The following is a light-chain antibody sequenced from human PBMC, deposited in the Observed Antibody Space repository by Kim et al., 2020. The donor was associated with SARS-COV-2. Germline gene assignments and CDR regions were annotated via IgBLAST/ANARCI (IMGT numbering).Light chain of an antibody. CDR3: QQYGSSHMYS. Sequence: PGERANLSCRASQSVSSNYLAWYQQKPGQAPRLLSYDASSRATGIPDRCSGSGSATDFTLTISRLEPEDFAVYYCQQYGSSHMYSFGQGTKLEI. CDR2: DAS. V-gene: IGKV3-20*01. J-gene: IGKJ2*03. CDR1: QSVSSNY.